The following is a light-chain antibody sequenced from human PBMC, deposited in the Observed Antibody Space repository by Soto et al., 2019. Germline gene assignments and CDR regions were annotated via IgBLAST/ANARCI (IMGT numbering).Light chain of an antibody. CDR2: DAS. V-gene: IGKV1-33*01. J-gene: IGKJ4*01. Sequence: DIQLTQSPSFLSASVGDRVTITCRASQAISSYLAWYQQKPGKAPKLLIYDASNLETGVPSRFSGSGSGTDFTFTISSLQPEDIATYYCQQYDNLPLPFGGGTKVDI. CDR3: QQYDNLPLP. CDR1: QAISSY.